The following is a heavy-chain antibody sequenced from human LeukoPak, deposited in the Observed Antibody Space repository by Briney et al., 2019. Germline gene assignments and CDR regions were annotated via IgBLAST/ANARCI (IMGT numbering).Heavy chain of an antibody. V-gene: IGHV1-58*01. J-gene: IGHJ4*02. CDR2: IVVGSGNT. D-gene: IGHD3-22*01. CDR3: AAGEYYYDSSGSDY. CDR1: GFTFTSSA. Sequence: GASVKVSCKASGFTFTSSAVQWVRQARGQRLEWIGWIVVGSGNTNYAQKFQERVTITRDMSTSTAYMELSSLRSEDTAVYHCAAGEYYYDSSGSDYWGQGTLVTVSS.